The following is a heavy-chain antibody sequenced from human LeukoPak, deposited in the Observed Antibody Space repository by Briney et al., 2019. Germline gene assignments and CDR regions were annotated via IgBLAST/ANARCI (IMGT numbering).Heavy chain of an antibody. J-gene: IGHJ5*02. V-gene: IGHV4-59*01. CDR2: IYYSGST. CDR3: ARVPRIEAGATGDWFDP. Sequence: PSETLSLTCTVSGGSISSYYWSWIRQPPGKGLEWIGFIYYSGSTNYNPSLKSRVTISVDTSKNQFFLNLRSVTAADTAVYYCARVPRIEAGATGDWFDPWGQETVVTVSS. D-gene: IGHD6-13*01. CDR1: GGSISSYY.